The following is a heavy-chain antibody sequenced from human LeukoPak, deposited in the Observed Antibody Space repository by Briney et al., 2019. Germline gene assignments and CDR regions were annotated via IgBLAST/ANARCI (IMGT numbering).Heavy chain of an antibody. V-gene: IGHV1-58*01. D-gene: IGHD2-2*01. Sequence: ASVKFSCKASGFTFTSSAVQWVRQARGQRLEWIGWIVVGSGNTNYAQKFQERVTITRDMSTSTAYMELSSLRSEDTAVYYCAREVFGARSRYCSSTSCGGWFDPWGQGTLVTVSS. CDR2: IVVGSGNT. CDR3: AREVFGARSRYCSSTSCGGWFDP. J-gene: IGHJ5*02. CDR1: GFTFTSSA.